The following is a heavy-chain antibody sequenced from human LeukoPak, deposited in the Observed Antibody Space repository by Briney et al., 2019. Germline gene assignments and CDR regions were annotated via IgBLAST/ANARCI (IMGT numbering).Heavy chain of an antibody. J-gene: IGHJ2*01. CDR1: GYTFTSYA. CDR3: ARDLGGWYFDL. Sequence: ASVKVPCKASGYTFTSYAIHWVRQAPGQGLEWMGWISAYNGNTNYAQKLQGRVTMTTDTSTSTAYMELRSLRSDDTAVYYCARDLGGWYFDLWGRGTLVTVSS. D-gene: IGHD2-15*01. V-gene: IGHV1-18*01. CDR2: ISAYNGNT.